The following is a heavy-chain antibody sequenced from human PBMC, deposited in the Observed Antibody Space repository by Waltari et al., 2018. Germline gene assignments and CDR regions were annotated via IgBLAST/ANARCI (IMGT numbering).Heavy chain of an antibody. CDR1: GFTLGNDG. J-gene: IGHJ6*02. V-gene: IGHV3-33*05. D-gene: IGHD6-13*01. CDR2: IQYDGSIK. CDR3: AREYSRICFHALDG. Sequence: QVQVVESGGGVVQPGGSLRLPCAASGFTLGNDGMHWVRQAPGKGLEWVAVIQYDGSIKNYADSVKGRFTISRENSKNTLYLEMKSLRAEDTAVYYCAREYSRICFHALDGWGQGTAVTVSS.